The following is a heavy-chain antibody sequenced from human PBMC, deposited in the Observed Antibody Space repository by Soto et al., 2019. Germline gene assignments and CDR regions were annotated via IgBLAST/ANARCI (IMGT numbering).Heavy chain of an antibody. CDR3: ARDGPIWAANDYVWGSPFDY. D-gene: IGHD3-16*01. Sequence: ASVKVSCKASRYTFTSYDINWVRQATGQGLEWMGWMNPNSGNTGYAQKFQGRVTMTRNTSISTAYMELSSLRSEDTAVYYCARDGPIWAANDYVWGSPFDYWGQGTLVTVSS. V-gene: IGHV1-8*01. CDR2: MNPNSGNT. J-gene: IGHJ4*02. CDR1: RYTFTSYD.